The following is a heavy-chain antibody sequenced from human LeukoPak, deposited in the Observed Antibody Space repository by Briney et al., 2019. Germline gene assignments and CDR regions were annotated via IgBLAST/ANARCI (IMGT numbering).Heavy chain of an antibody. Sequence: SETLSLTCAVYGGSFSGYYWSWIRQPPGKGLEWIGYIYYSGSTNYNPSLKSRVTISVDTSKNQFSLKLSSVTAADTAVYYCARERLGHAFDIWGQGTMVTVSS. V-gene: IGHV4-59*01. CDR3: ARERLGHAFDI. CDR2: IYYSGST. D-gene: IGHD3-16*01. J-gene: IGHJ3*02. CDR1: GGSFSGYY.